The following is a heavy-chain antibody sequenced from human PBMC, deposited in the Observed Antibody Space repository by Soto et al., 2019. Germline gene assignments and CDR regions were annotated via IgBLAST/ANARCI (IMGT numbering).Heavy chain of an antibody. V-gene: IGHV3-23*01. CDR2: ISGSGGST. Sequence: GGSLRLSCAASGFTFSSYAMSWVRQAPGKGLEWVSAISGSGGSTYYADSVKGRFTISRDNSKNTLYLQMNSLRAEDTAVYYCAKDNLRSGYDSDYFDYWGQGTLVTVSS. D-gene: IGHD5-12*01. CDR1: GFTFSSYA. J-gene: IGHJ4*02. CDR3: AKDNLRSGYDSDYFDY.